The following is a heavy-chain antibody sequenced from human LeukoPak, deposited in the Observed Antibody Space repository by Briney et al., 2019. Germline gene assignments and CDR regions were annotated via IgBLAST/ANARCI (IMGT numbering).Heavy chain of an antibody. J-gene: IGHJ4*02. Sequence: GESLKISCTASGYSFTNYWIGWVRPIPGSGLEWMGIIYPGDSDTRYSPSFQGQVTISADKSICTAYMQWSCLKASDTAMYYCARRGPSRYNWNYWDYWGQGTLVTVSS. CDR3: ARRGPSRYNWNYWDY. CDR2: IYPGDSDT. V-gene: IGHV5-51*01. CDR1: GYSFTNYW. D-gene: IGHD1-20*01.